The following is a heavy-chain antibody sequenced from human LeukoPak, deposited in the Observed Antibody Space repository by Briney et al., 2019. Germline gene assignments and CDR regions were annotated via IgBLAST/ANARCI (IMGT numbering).Heavy chain of an antibody. J-gene: IGHJ4*02. CDR3: ARVRGDYGDYTSYYSDY. D-gene: IGHD4-17*01. CDR2: INPNSGGT. Sequence: GASVKVSCKASGYTFTGYYMHWVRQAPGQGLEWMGWINPNSGGTNYAQKFQGRVTMTRDTSIDTAYMELNRLTSDDTAMYYCARVRGDYGDYTSYYSDYWGQGTLVTVSS. V-gene: IGHV1-2*02. CDR1: GYTFTGYY.